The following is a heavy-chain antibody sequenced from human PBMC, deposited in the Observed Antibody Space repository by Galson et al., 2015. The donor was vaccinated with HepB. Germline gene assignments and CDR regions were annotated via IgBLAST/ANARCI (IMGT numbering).Heavy chain of an antibody. J-gene: IGHJ3*02. CDR3: ARVSRAIFRLYDAFEI. D-gene: IGHD2/OR15-2a*01. V-gene: IGHV1-69*01. CDR2: VIPLFGSA. Sequence: CKASVGTFNNYAINWVLEAPGHGLEWMGGVIPLFGSANYAQKFQGRVTLTADDATRTAFMALSGLRSDDTAVYYCARVSRAIFRLYDAFEIWGQGTLVTVSS. CDR1: VGTFNNYA.